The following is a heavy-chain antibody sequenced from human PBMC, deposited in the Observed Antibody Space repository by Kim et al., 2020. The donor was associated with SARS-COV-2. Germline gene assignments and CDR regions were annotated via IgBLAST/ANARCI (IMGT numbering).Heavy chain of an antibody. J-gene: IGHJ4*02. V-gene: IGHV3-9*01. CDR2: ISCNSGSI. CDR3: AKGLPTVAGTSFDY. D-gene: IGHD6-19*01. CDR1: GFTFDDYA. Sequence: GGSLRLSCAASGFTFDDYAMHWVRQAPGKGLEWVSGISCNSGSIGYADSVKGRFTISRDNAKNSLYLQMNSLRAEDTALYYCAKGLPTVAGTSFDYWGQGTLVTVSS.